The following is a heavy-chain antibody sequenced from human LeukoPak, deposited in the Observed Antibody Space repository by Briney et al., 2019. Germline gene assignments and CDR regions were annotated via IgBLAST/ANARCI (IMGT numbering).Heavy chain of an antibody. J-gene: IGHJ4*02. Sequence: GASVKVSCTASGYTFTTYRLDWVRQAPGQSLEWMGFINPSDGSTYYVQRFQGRVAMTSGTSTSTVYMELSGLRSEDTALYFCARDSWGSFLDWGQGTLVTVSS. CDR3: ARDSWGSFLD. V-gene: IGHV1-46*01. CDR1: GYTFTTYR. CDR2: INPSDGST. D-gene: IGHD3-16*01.